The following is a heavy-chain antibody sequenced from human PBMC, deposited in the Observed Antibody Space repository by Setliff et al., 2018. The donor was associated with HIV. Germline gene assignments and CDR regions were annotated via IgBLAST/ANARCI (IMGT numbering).Heavy chain of an antibody. Sequence: PSETLSLTCSVSGGSISSGSFYWSWIRHLPGKGLEWVGYISSSGSTDYNPSLKSRLTISSDTSKNQFSLSLTSVTAADAAVYFCVRTMAVRRRYFQHWGQGSLVTVSS. D-gene: IGHD3-10*01. CDR3: VRTMAVRRRYFQH. J-gene: IGHJ1*01. CDR2: ISSSGST. V-gene: IGHV4-31*03. CDR1: GGSISSGSFY.